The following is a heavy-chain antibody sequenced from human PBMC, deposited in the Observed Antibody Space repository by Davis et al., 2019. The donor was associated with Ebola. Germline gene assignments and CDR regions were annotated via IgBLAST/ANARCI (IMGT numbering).Heavy chain of an antibody. Sequence: ASVKVSCKASGYTFTSYGISWARQAPGQGLEWMGWISAYNGNTNYAQKLQGRVTMTTDTSTSTAYMELRSLRSDDTAVYYCARGDRRFLEWFHFDYWGQGTLVTVSS. V-gene: IGHV1-18*01. J-gene: IGHJ4*02. CDR1: GYTFTSYG. CDR2: ISAYNGNT. CDR3: ARGDRRFLEWFHFDY. D-gene: IGHD3-3*01.